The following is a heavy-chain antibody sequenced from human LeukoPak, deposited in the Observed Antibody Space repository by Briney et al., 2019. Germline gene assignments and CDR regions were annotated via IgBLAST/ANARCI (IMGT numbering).Heavy chain of an antibody. CDR3: AKHFCTGLDCSLFDS. J-gene: IGHJ4*02. CDR1: GFTMSHYG. V-gene: IGHV3-23*01. D-gene: IGHD3/OR15-3a*01. CDR2: IRSAVETT. Sequence: GGSLRLSCAASGFTMSHYGVSWVRQAPGKGLEWISGIRSAVETTHYADSVKGRFIISRDNSKNALSLQLSSLRPEDTALYYCAKHFCTGLDCSLFDSWGQGTLVTVSS.